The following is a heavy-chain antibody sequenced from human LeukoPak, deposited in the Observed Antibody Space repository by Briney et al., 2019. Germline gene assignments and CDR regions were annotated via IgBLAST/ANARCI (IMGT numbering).Heavy chain of an antibody. CDR1: GSIFTSYW. Sequence: GASLQISCKGSGSIFTSYWIGWGRPLPGKGLEGMGIIYPGDSDTRYSPSFQGQVTISADKSISTAYLQWSSLKASDTAMYYCARRRYYYDDSGYEILDYWGQGTLVTVSS. CDR2: IYPGDSDT. CDR3: ARRRYYYDDSGYEILDY. J-gene: IGHJ4*02. V-gene: IGHV5-51*01. D-gene: IGHD3-22*01.